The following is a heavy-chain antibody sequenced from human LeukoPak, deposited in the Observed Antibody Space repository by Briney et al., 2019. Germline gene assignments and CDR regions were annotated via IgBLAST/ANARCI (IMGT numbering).Heavy chain of an antibody. Sequence: SETLSLTCAVSGGSISSSNWWSWVRQPPGKGLEWIGEIYHSGSTNYNPSLKSRVTISVDKSKNQFSLKLSSVTAADTAVYYCARERGSGYYYADYYYGMDVWGQGTTVTVSS. CDR1: GGSISSSNW. J-gene: IGHJ6*02. CDR2: IYHSGST. D-gene: IGHD3-22*01. CDR3: ARERGSGYYYADYYYGMDV. V-gene: IGHV4-4*02.